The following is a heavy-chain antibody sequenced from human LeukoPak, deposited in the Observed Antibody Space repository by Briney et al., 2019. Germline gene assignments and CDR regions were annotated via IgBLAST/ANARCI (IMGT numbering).Heavy chain of an antibody. D-gene: IGHD6-13*01. J-gene: IGHJ4*02. CDR2: VNPNSGGT. Sequence: ASVKVSCKASGYTFTSYGISWVRQAPGQGLEWMGWVNPNSGGTNYAQKFQGRVTMTRDTSISTAYMELSRLRSDDTAVYYCARGWYYFDYWGQGTLVTVSS. CDR3: ARGWYYFDY. CDR1: GYTFTSYG. V-gene: IGHV1-2*02.